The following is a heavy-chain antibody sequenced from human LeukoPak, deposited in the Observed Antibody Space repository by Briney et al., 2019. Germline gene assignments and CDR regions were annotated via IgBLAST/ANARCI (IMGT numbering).Heavy chain of an antibody. V-gene: IGHV1-2*02. Sequence: ASVKVSCKASGGTFSSYAISWVRQAPGQGLEWMGWINPNSGGTNYAQKFQGRVTMTRDTSISTAYMELSRLRSDDTAVYYCARTWYSSSWYYFDYWGQGTLVTVSS. J-gene: IGHJ4*02. CDR1: GGTFSSYA. D-gene: IGHD6-13*01. CDR3: ARTWYSSSWYYFDY. CDR2: INPNSGGT.